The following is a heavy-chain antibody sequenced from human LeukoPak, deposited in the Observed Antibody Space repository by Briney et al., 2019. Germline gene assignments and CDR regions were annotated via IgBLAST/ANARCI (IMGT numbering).Heavy chain of an antibody. V-gene: IGHV4-4*07. Sequence: SSETLSLTCTVSGGSISSYYWSWIRQPAGKGLEWIGRIYTSGSTNYNPSLKSRVTISVDTSKNQFSLKLSSVTAADTAVYYCARGSGSYSNYYYYYMDVWGKGTTVTVSS. D-gene: IGHD1-26*01. J-gene: IGHJ6*03. CDR3: ARGSGSYSNYYYYYMDV. CDR1: GGSISSYY. CDR2: IYTSGST.